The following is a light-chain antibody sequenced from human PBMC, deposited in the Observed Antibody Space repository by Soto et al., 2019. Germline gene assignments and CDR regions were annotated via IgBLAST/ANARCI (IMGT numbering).Light chain of an antibody. J-gene: IGKJ1*01. Sequence: EIVLTQSPGTLSLSPGERATLSCRASQSINRHYLAWYQQKPGQAPRLLIYGASSRLTGIPDRFSGSGSGTDFTLTISRLEPEDFAVYSCQHYGGSPPWPFGQGTKLEIK. CDR2: GAS. CDR3: QHYGGSPPWP. V-gene: IGKV3-20*01. CDR1: QSINRHY.